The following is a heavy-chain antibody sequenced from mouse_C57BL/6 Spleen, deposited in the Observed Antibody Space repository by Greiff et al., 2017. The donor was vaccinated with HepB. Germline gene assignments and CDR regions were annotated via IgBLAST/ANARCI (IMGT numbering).Heavy chain of an antibody. CDR2: IDPEDGET. CDR1: GFNIKDYY. J-gene: IGHJ2*01. D-gene: IGHD1-1*01. Sequence: EVHLVESGAELVKPGASVKLSCTASGFNIKDYYMHWVKQRPEQGLEWIGRIDPEDGETKYAPKFQGKATITADTSSNTAYLQLSSLTSEDTAVDYCASYDGSREDYWGQGTTLTVSS. CDR3: ASYDGSREDY. V-gene: IGHV14-2*01.